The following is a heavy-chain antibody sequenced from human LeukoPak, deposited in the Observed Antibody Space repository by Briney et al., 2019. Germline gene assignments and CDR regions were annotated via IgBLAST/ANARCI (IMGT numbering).Heavy chain of an antibody. CDR1: GFTFDDHG. J-gene: IGHJ4*01. D-gene: IGHD1-14*01. CDR3: AKLLRDVTIYDF. CDR2: IKWDGGST. Sequence: PGGSLRLSCAASGFTFDDHGMSWVRQAPGTGLEWVSGIKWDGGSTGYEDTVKGRFTISRDNVKNSLFLQMNSLRTEDTAFYYCAKLLRDVTIYDFWGHGALVTVSS. V-gene: IGHV3-20*04.